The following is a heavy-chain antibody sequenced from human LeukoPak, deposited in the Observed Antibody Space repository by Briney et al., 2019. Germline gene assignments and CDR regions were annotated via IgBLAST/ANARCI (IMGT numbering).Heavy chain of an antibody. J-gene: IGHJ4*02. Sequence: ASVKVSCKASGYTFTSYGISWVRQAPGQGLEWMGWISAYNGNTNYAQKLQGRVTMTTDTSTSTAYIELRSLRSDDTAVYYCAAHDYGDYPYYFDYWGQGTLVTVSS. D-gene: IGHD4-17*01. CDR1: GYTFTSYG. CDR2: ISAYNGNT. V-gene: IGHV1-18*01. CDR3: AAHDYGDYPYYFDY.